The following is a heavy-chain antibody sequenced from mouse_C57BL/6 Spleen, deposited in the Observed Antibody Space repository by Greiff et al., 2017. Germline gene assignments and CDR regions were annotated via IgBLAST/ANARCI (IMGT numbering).Heavy chain of an antibody. CDR3: ARQGGGWYFDV. CDR2: ISSGGSYT. Sequence: EVKLVESGGDLVKPGGSLKLSCAASGFTFSSYGMSWVRPTPDKRLEWVATISSGGSYTYYPDSVKGRFNRSRDNAKKPLYLQRSSLEYEDTAMYDCARQGGGWYFDVWGTGTTVTVSS. J-gene: IGHJ1*03. CDR1: GFTFSSYG. V-gene: IGHV5-6*01.